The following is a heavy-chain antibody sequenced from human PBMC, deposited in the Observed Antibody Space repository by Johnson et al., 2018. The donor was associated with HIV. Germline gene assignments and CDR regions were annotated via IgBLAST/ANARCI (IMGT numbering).Heavy chain of an antibody. CDR3: AKGVVAAAALGGAFDI. Sequence: VQLVESGGGLLLPGRSLRLSCSASGFSLDVYAMHWVRPATGKGLERVSGISWNSGSIGYADSVMVRFTFSRDNAKNSLYLQMNSLRAEDTALYYCAKGVVAAAALGGAFDIWGQGTMVTVSS. J-gene: IGHJ3*02. D-gene: IGHD6-13*01. CDR2: ISWNSGSI. CDR1: GFSLDVYA. V-gene: IGHV3-9*01.